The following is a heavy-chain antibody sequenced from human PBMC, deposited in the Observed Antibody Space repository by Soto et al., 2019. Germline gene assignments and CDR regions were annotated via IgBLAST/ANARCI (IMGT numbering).Heavy chain of an antibody. CDR3: ARARVGRVYGDYRLGY. D-gene: IGHD4-17*01. CDR2: INHSGST. CDR1: GGSFSGYY. J-gene: IGHJ4*02. Sequence: QVQLQQWGAGLLKPSETLSLTCAVYGGSFSGYYWSWIRQPPGKGLEWIGEINHSGSTNYNPSLKSRVTISVDTSTNQFSLKLSSVTAADTAVYYCARARVGRVYGDYRLGYWGQGTLVTVSS. V-gene: IGHV4-34*01.